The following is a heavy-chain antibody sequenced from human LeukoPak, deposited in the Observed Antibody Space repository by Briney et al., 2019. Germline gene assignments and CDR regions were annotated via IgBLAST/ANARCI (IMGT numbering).Heavy chain of an antibody. CDR1: GGSFSGYY. D-gene: IGHD6-13*01. J-gene: IGHJ4*02. V-gene: IGHV4-34*01. CDR2: INHSGST. CDR3: ARGEGSLAYFDY. Sequence: KPSETLSLTCAVYGGSFSGYYWSWIRQPPGKGPEWIGEINHSGSTNYNPSLKSRVTISVDTSKNQFSLKLSSVIAADTAVYYCARGEGSLAYFDYWGQGTLVTVSS.